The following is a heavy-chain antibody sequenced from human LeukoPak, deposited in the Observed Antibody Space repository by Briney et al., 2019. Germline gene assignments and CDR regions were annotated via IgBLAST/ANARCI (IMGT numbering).Heavy chain of an antibody. CDR2: IWYDGSNK. D-gene: IGHD4-17*01. Sequence: GGSLRLSCAASGFTFSSYGMHWVRQAPGKGLEWVAIIWYDGSNKYYADSVKGRFTISRDNSKNTLYLQMDSLRAEDTAVYYCARDSSTTVTGAFDIWGQGTMVTVSS. J-gene: IGHJ3*02. V-gene: IGHV3-33*08. CDR3: ARDSSTTVTGAFDI. CDR1: GFTFSSYG.